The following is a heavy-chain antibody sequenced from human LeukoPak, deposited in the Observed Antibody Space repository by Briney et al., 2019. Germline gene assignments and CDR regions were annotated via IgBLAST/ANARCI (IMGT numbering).Heavy chain of an antibody. CDR2: ILNSGGST. J-gene: IGHJ4*02. CDR1: GFTFTNHA. V-gene: IGHV3-23*05. D-gene: IGHD3-10*01. Sequence: PGGSLRLSCVASGFTFTNHAMSWLRQAPGKGLEWVSSILNSGGSTDYADSVKGRFTISRDNSKNTLYLQMNSLRAEDAATYYCARGRGPINTPVDFWGQGTLVTVSS. CDR3: ARGRGPINTPVDF.